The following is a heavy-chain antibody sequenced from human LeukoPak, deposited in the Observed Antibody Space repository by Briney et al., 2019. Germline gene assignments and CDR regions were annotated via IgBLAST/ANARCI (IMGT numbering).Heavy chain of an antibody. CDR1: GGTFSSYA. Sequence: SVKVSCKASGGTFSSYAISWVRQAPGQGLEWMGGIIPIFGTANYAQKFQGRVTITADESTSTAYMELSSLRSEDTAVYYCASSRLRYCSSTSCYYYYYMDVWGKGTTVTASS. J-gene: IGHJ6*03. CDR3: ASSRLRYCSSTSCYYYYYMDV. D-gene: IGHD2-2*01. CDR2: IIPIFGTA. V-gene: IGHV1-69*13.